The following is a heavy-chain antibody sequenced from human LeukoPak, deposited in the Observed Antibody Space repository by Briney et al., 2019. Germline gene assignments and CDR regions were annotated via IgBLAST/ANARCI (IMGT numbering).Heavy chain of an antibody. CDR2: IKQDGSEK. J-gene: IGHJ6*03. D-gene: IGHD3-9*01. Sequence: PGGSLRLSCAASGFTFSSYWMSWVRQAPGKGLEGVTNIKQDGSEKYYVVSVKGRFTISRDNAKNSLYLQMNSLRAEDTAVYYCARDFGTLLTGYYIVPAYYYYMDVWGKGATVTVSS. V-gene: IGHV3-7*01. CDR1: GFTFSSYW. CDR3: ARDFGTLLTGYYIVPAYYYYMDV.